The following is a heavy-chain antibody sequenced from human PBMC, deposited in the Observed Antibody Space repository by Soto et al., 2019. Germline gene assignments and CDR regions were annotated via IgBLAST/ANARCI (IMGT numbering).Heavy chain of an antibody. Sequence: SETLSLTCTVYGGSVSSGSHYWSWIRQPPGKGLECIGYIYYSGSSNYNPSLKSRVTISLDTSKNQFSLKLSSVTAADTAVYYCARLALYYYGMDVWGPGTTVTVSS. J-gene: IGHJ6*02. CDR1: GGSVSSGSHY. CDR2: IYYSGSS. CDR3: ARLALYYYGMDV. V-gene: IGHV4-61*01. D-gene: IGHD3-3*02.